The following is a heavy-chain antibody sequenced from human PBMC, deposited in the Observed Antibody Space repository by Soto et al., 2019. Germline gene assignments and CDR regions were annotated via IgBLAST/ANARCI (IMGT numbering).Heavy chain of an antibody. CDR2: IIPIFGTA. V-gene: IGHV1-69*01. D-gene: IGHD3-16*02. CDR3: ASGCYWLDDYVWGSYRYGWFDP. J-gene: IGHJ5*01. CDR1: GGTFSSYA. Sequence: QVQLVQSGAEVKKPGSSVKVSCKASGGTFSSYATSWVRQAPGQGLEWMGGIIPIFGTANYAQKFQGRVTIPADASTTTAYMEVGSLSSEDTDVDYCASGCYWLDDYVWGSYRYGWFDPWGQGTLVTVSS.